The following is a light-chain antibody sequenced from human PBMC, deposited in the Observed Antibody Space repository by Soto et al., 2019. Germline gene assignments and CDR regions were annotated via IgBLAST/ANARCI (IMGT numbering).Light chain of an antibody. V-gene: IGKV3-15*01. J-gene: IGKJ4*01. CDR3: QQFSSYPLT. Sequence: IVMTQSPATLSVAPGGRPILPCRASQSVSSSLAWYQQKPGQAPRLLIYGASTRATGIPARFSGSGSGTEYTLTISSLEPEDFAVYYCQQFSSYPLTFGGGTKVDIK. CDR1: QSVSSS. CDR2: GAS.